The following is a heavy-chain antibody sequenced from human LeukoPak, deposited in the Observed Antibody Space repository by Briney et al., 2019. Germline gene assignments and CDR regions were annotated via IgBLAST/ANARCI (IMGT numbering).Heavy chain of an antibody. D-gene: IGHD6-13*01. J-gene: IGHJ4*02. CDR2: IKSKTEGGTT. Sequence: GGSLRLSCAASGFTFSSAWLSWVRQAPGKGLEWVGRIKSKTEGGTTDYAAPVKGRFTISRDDSKNTLYLQMNSLKTEDTAIYYCTTVRWGNSWYVDYWGQGTLVTVSS. CDR3: TTVRWGNSWYVDY. CDR1: GFTFSSAW. V-gene: IGHV3-15*01.